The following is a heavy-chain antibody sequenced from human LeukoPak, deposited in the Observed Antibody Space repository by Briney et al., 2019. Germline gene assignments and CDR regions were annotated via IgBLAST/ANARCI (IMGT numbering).Heavy chain of an antibody. D-gene: IGHD3-10*01. CDR3: AKAKYYYATTGHSPLDC. V-gene: IGHV3-30*18. CDR2: ISYDGSNK. J-gene: IGHJ4*02. Sequence: GGSLRLSCAASGFTFSSSGMHWVRQAPGKGLEWVAFISYDGSNKYYEDSVKGRFTISRDNSKNTLYLEMNSLRAEDTAVYSCAKAKYYYATTGHSPLDCWGQGTLVTVSS. CDR1: GFTFSSSG.